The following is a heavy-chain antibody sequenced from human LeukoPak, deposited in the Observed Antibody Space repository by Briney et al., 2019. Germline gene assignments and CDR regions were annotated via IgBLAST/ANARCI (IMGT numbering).Heavy chain of an antibody. CDR1: GGSISSYY. J-gene: IGHJ4*02. CDR2: IYYSGST. V-gene: IGHV4-59*01. CDR3: ARVLTTGYYFDY. Sequence: PSETLSLTCTVSGGSISSYYWSWIRQPPGKGLEWIGYIYYSGSTNYNPSLKSRVTVSVDTSKNQFSLKLSSVTAADTAVYYCARVLTTGYYFDYWGQGTLVTVSS. D-gene: IGHD4-17*01.